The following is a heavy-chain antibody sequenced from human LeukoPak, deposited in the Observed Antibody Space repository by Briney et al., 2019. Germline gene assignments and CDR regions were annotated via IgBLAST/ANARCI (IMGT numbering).Heavy chain of an antibody. V-gene: IGHV3-23*01. D-gene: IGHD6-13*01. CDR2: ISGSGGST. CDR1: GFAFSSYG. CDR3: AKDPRGIAAAGTGNFQH. Sequence: GGTLRLSCAASGFAFSSYGMSWVRQAPGKGLEWVSAISGSGGSTYYADSVKGRFTISRDNSKNTLYLQMNSLRAEDTAVYYCAKDPRGIAAAGTGNFQHWGQGTLVTVSS. J-gene: IGHJ1*01.